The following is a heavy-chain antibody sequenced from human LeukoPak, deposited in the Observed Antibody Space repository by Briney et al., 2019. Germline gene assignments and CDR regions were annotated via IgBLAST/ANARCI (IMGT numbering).Heavy chain of an antibody. D-gene: IGHD3-3*02. J-gene: IGHJ6*03. V-gene: IGHV3-7*01. CDR2: IKQDGSEK. CDR3: ARVGIDYYYYYMDV. CDR1: GFTFSDYW. Sequence: GGSLRLSCAASGFTFSDYWKSWAPQAPGKGLEGVANIKQDGSEKDYVDSVKGQFTISRDNANNSLCLQMISLRAEDTAVYYCARVGIDYYYYYMDVWGKGTTVTVSS.